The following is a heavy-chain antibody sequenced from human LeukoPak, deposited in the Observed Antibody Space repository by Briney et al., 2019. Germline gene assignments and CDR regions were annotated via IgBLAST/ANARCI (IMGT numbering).Heavy chain of an antibody. CDR2: ISGSGGST. CDR1: GFTFSSYA. V-gene: IGHV3-23*01. D-gene: IGHD6-13*01. CDR3: AKALGYSSSWYYFDY. J-gene: IGHJ4*02. Sequence: GGSLRLSCAASGFTFSSYAMSRVRQAPGKGLEWVSAISGSGGSTYYADSVKGRFTISRDNSKNTLYLQMNSLRAEDTAVYYCAKALGYSSSWYYFDYWGQGTLVTVSS.